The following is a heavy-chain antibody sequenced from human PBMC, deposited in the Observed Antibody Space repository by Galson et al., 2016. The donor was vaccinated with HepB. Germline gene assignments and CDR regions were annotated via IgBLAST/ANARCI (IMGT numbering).Heavy chain of an antibody. D-gene: IGHD5-12*01. CDR2: VIPFLGMA. V-gene: IGHV1-69*10. Sequence: SVKVSCKASGGTFSSYSISWVRQAPGQGLEWMGGVIPFLGMANYSQKFQGRVTITADESTSTTYMELSSLTSDDTAIYYCTKYEGGDNGNDHYWGQGTLVTVSS. CDR3: TKYEGGDNGNDHY. J-gene: IGHJ4*02. CDR1: GGTFSSYS.